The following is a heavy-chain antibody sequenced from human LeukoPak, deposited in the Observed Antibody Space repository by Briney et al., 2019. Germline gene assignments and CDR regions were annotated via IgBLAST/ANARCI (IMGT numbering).Heavy chain of an antibody. CDR3: ARGEDYYGSGSYYNLGY. V-gene: IGHV3-64*01. CDR2: ISSNGGST. Sequence: GGSLRLSCAASGFTFSSYAMHWVRQAPGKGLEYVSAISSNGGSTYYANSVKGGFTISRDNSKNTLYLQMGSLRAEDMAVYYCARGEDYYGSGSYYNLGYWGQGTLVTVSS. D-gene: IGHD3-10*01. J-gene: IGHJ4*02. CDR1: GFTFSSYA.